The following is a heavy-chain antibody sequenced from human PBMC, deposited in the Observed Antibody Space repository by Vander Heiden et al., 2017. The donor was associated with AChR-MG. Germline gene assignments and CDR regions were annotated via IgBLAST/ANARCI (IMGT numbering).Heavy chain of an antibody. D-gene: IGHD3-16*01. V-gene: IGHV1-2*06. CDR1: GYTFTGYY. CDR2: INPNSGGT. J-gene: IGHJ4*02. CDR3: ARDVRGGQAKYYFDY. Sequence: VQLVQSGAEVKKPGASVKVSCQASGYTFTGYYMYWVRQAPGQGLELMGRINPNSGGTHYAQKVQDRVTMTRDTSISTVFLELSSLTSDDTAVYYCARDVRGGQAKYYFDYWGQGTLVTVSS.